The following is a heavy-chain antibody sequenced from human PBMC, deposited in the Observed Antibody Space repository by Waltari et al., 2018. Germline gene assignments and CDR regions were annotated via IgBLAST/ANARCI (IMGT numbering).Heavy chain of an antibody. V-gene: IGHV4-59*11. D-gene: IGHD2-8*01. Sequence: QVQLQESGPGLVKPSETLSLTCTVSGGSISSHYWSWIRQPPGKGLEWIGYIYYSGSTNYNPSLKSRVTISVDTSKNQFSLKLSSVTAADTAVYYCARVAGYCTNGVCRDPYMDVWGKGTTVTVS. CDR1: GGSISSHY. CDR3: ARVAGYCTNGVCRDPYMDV. J-gene: IGHJ6*03. CDR2: IYYSGST.